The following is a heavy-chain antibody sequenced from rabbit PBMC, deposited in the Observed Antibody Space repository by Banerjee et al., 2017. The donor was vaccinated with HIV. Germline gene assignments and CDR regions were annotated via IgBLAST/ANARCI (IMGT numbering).Heavy chain of an antibody. CDR3: ARGTSSSAYYSGSLNL. J-gene: IGHJ4*01. Sequence: EESGGDLVKPEGSLTLTCTASGFTLSSYWIYWVRQAPGKGLEWIACIYAGSSGSTYYASWATGRFTISKTSSTTVTLQMTSLTVADTATYFCARGTSSSAYYSGSLNLWGPGTLVTVS. D-gene: IGHD1-1*01. CDR2: IYAGSSGST. V-gene: IGHV1S45*01. CDR1: GFTLSSYW.